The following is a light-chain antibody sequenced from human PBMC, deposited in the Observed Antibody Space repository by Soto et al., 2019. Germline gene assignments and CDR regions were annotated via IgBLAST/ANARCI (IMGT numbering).Light chain of an antibody. V-gene: IGKV4-1*01. J-gene: IGKJ3*01. CDR1: QSVLYSSNNRNY. CDR2: WAS. Sequence: DIVMTQSPDSLAVSLGARATINCKSGQSVLYSSNNRNYLAWYQQKPGQPPKLLIYWASTRESGVPDRFTGSGSGTDFTLTISSLQAEDVAVYYCQQYYTTPFTFGPGTKVDVK. CDR3: QQYYTTPFT.